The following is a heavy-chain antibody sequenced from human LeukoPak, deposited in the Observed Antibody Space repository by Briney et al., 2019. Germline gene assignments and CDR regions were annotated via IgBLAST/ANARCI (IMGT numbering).Heavy chain of an antibody. Sequence: GGSLRLSCVASGFTFSSYSMNWVRQAPGKGPEWVSSISGSAWTIYDTDSVKGRFTTSRDNAKNSLYLQMNSLRPEDTAVYFCTRDIRLTTDRDAFDIWSQGTMVTVSS. CDR3: TRDIRLTTDRDAFDI. V-gene: IGHV3-21*01. D-gene: IGHD1-14*01. CDR1: GFTFSSYS. CDR2: ISGSAWTI. J-gene: IGHJ3*02.